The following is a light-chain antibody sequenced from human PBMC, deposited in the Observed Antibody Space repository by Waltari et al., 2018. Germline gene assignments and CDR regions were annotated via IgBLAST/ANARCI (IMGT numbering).Light chain of an antibody. V-gene: IGLV2-23*01. Sequence: QSALTQPASVSGSPGQSITISCTGTSRDVGSYNLVSWYQQHPGKPPKLMIYEGSKRPSGVSNRFSGSKSGNTASLTISGLQAEDEADYYCCSYAGSSTVFGGGTKLTVL. CDR3: CSYAGSSTV. J-gene: IGLJ2*01. CDR1: SRDVGSYNL. CDR2: EGS.